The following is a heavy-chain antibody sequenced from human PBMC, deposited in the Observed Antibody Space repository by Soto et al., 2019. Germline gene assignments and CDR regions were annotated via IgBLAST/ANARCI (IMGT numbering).Heavy chain of an antibody. J-gene: IGHJ4*02. CDR3: ARRGSGSYYDY. Sequence: EVQLLESGGGLVQPGGSLRLSCAASGFTFSSYAMRWVRQAPGKGLECVSAISGSGDSTYYADSVKGRFTTSRDNSKNTLYLQMNSLRAEDTAVYYCARRGSGSYYDYWGQGTLVTVSS. CDR2: ISGSGDST. D-gene: IGHD1-26*01. V-gene: IGHV3-23*01. CDR1: GFTFSSYA.